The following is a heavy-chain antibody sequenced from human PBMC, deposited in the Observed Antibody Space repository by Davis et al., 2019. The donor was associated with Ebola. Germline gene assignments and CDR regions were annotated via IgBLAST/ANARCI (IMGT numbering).Heavy chain of an antibody. Sequence: HTGGSLRLSCVASGFSFSNYWMHWVRQAPGEGLVWVSRINTDGSITNYADSVKGRFTISRDNAKNTLYLQMNSLRAEDTAVYYCAGMATGYWGQGTLVTVSS. CDR1: GFSFSNYW. J-gene: IGHJ4*02. CDR2: INTDGSIT. D-gene: IGHD1-1*01. V-gene: IGHV3-74*01. CDR3: AGMATGY.